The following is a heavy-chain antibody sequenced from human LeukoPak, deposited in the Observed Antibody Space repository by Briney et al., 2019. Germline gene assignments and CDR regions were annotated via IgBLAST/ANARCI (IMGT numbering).Heavy chain of an antibody. CDR3: ARVVQSVGGNWFDP. CDR1: SGSISSGGYD. Sequence: SETLSLTCTVSSGSISSGGYDWSWIRQHPGKGLEWIGYIYYSGSTYYNPPLKSRVTISVDTSKNQFSLKLSSVTAADTAVYYCARVVQSVGGNWFDPWGQGTLVTVSS. V-gene: IGHV4-31*03. CDR2: IYYSGST. J-gene: IGHJ5*02. D-gene: IGHD1-1*01.